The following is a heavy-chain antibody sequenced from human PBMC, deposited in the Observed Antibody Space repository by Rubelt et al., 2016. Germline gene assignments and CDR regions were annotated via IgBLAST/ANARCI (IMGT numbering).Heavy chain of an antibody. Sequence: QVQLQQWGAGLLKPSETLSLTCAVYGGSFSGYYWSWIRQPPGKGLEWIGEINHSGSTNYNPSLKSRVTLSVDTSKTHFSLKLSSVTAADTAVYYCARSPNVFDYWGQGTQVTVSS. CDR3: ARSPNVFDY. J-gene: IGHJ4*02. CDR1: GGSFSGYY. V-gene: IGHV4-34*01. CDR2: INHSGST.